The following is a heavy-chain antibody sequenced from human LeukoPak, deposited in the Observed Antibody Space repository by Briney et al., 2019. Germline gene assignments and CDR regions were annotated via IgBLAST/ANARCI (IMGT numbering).Heavy chain of an antibody. D-gene: IGHD6-19*01. CDR1: GGSISSGGYS. CDR3: ARDRKHYISGWYAAYYYYMDV. V-gene: IGHV4-30-4*07. Sequence: SETLSLTCAVSGGSISSGGYSWSWIRQPPGKGLEWIGYIYYSGSTYYNPSLKSRVTISVDTSKNQFSLKLSSVTAADTAIYYCARDRKHYISGWYAAYYYYMDVWGKGTTVTVS. CDR2: IYYSGST. J-gene: IGHJ6*03.